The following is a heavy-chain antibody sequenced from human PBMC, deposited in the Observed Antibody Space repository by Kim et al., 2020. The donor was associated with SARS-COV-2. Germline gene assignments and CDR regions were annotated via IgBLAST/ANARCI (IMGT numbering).Heavy chain of an antibody. CDR3: AREIEDYYGSGSYFPYYYGMDV. D-gene: IGHD3-10*01. V-gene: IGHV1-18*01. CDR2: ISAYNGNT. J-gene: IGHJ6*02. CDR1: GYTFTSYG. Sequence: ASVKVSCKASGYTFTSYGISWVRQAPGQGLEWMGWISAYNGNTNYAQKLQGRVTMTTDTSTSTAYMELRSLRSDDTAVYYCAREIEDYYGSGSYFPYYYGMDVWGQGTTVTVSS.